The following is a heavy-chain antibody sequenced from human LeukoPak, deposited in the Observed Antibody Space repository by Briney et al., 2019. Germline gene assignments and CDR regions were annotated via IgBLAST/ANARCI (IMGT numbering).Heavy chain of an antibody. J-gene: IGHJ4*02. CDR1: GFTFNNYA. CDR3: ASMRYYDSRHDY. V-gene: IGHV3-30-3*01. Sequence: GGSLRLSCAASGFTFNNYAMHWVRQAPGKGLEWVAVTLYDGINNYYADSVKGRFTISRDNAKNSLYLQMNSLRAEDTAVYYCASMRYYDSRHDYWGQGALVTVSS. CDR2: TLYDGINN. D-gene: IGHD3-22*01.